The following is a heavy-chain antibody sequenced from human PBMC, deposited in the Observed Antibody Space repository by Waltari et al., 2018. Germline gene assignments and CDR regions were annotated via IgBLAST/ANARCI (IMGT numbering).Heavy chain of an antibody. V-gene: IGHV4-4*07. D-gene: IGHD6-6*01. Sequence: QVQLQESGPGLVKPSETLSLTCTVSGGSISSYYWSWIRQPAGKGLEWMGRTYTRVSTNYNPPLKSRVTMAVDTAKNLFSLKRSSVTAAAPAVYYCARDIIAARRDYYYMDVWGKGTTVTVSS. CDR3: ARDIIAARRDYYYMDV. J-gene: IGHJ6*03. CDR2: TYTRVST. CDR1: GGSISSYY.